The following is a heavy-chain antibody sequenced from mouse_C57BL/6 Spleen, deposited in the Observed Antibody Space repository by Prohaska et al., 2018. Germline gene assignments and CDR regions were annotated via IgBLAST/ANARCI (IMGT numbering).Heavy chain of an antibody. Sequence: QVQLQQPGAELVRPGTSVKLSCKASGYTFTSYWMHWVKQRPGQGLEWIGVIDPSDSYTNYNQKFKGKATLTVETSSSTAYMQLSSLTSEDSAVYYCARGRNGYDDYWGQGTTLTVSS. CDR1: GYTFTSYW. J-gene: IGHJ2*01. V-gene: IGHV1-59*01. CDR2: IDPSDSYT. D-gene: IGHD2-2*01. CDR3: ARGRNGYDDY.